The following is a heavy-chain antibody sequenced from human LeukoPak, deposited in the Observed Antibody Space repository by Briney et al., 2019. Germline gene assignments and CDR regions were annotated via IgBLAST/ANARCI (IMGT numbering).Heavy chain of an antibody. CDR2: INPNSGGT. Sequence: EASVKVSCKASGGTFSSYAISWVRQAPGQGLEWMGWINPNSGGTNYAQKFQGRVTMTRDTSISTAYMELSRLRSDDTAVYYCARTHSSGWYSVGSDYYYYMDVWGKGTTVTVSS. D-gene: IGHD6-19*01. V-gene: IGHV1-2*02. CDR3: ARTHSSGWYSVGSDYYYYMDV. J-gene: IGHJ6*03. CDR1: GGTFSSYA.